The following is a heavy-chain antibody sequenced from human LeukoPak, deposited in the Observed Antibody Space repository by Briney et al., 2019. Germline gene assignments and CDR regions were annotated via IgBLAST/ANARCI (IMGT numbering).Heavy chain of an antibody. CDR3: ARGRRQGQLLLLFSDL. CDR2: IYYTGSV. V-gene: IGHV4-39*02. D-gene: IGHD2-8*02. Sequence: SETLSLTCPVSGASLIDNDYYWGWVRQPPGKGLEWMGSIYYTGSVYYNPSLKSRVAISVDTSTFSLKLKSMTAADTAVYFCARGRRQGQLLLLFSDLWGQGLQVAVSA. CDR1: GASLIDNDYY. J-gene: IGHJ5*02.